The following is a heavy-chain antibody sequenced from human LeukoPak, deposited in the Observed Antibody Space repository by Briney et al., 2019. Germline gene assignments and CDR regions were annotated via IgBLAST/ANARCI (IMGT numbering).Heavy chain of an antibody. CDR1: GFTFADYA. D-gene: IGHD5-18*01. Sequence: PGRSLRLSCTTSGFTFADYAMSWVRQAPGKGLEWVGFIRSKTYGGTTEYAASVKGRFTISRDDSKSIAYLQVNSLKSEDTAVYYCTRDRGYSHSWYFDSWGQGTLVTVSS. V-gene: IGHV3-49*04. J-gene: IGHJ4*02. CDR3: TRDRGYSHSWYFDS. CDR2: IRSKTYGGTT.